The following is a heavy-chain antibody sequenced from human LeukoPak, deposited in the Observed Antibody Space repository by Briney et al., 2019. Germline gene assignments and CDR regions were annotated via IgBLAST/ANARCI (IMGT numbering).Heavy chain of an antibody. Sequence: GSLRLSCAASGFTFSSYAMHWVRQAPGKGLEWVAVISYDGSNKYYADSVKGRFTISRDNSKNTLYLQMNSLRAEDTAVYYCARDLTRSVTTGAFDIWGQGTMVTVSS. CDR1: GFTFSSYA. CDR3: ARDLTRSVTTGAFDI. V-gene: IGHV3-30-3*01. D-gene: IGHD4-11*01. J-gene: IGHJ3*02. CDR2: ISYDGSNK.